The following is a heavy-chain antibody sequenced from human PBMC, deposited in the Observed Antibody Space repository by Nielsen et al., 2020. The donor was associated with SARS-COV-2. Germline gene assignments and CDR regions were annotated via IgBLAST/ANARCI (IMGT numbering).Heavy chain of an antibody. CDR3: ARVDYDILTGYLYFDY. V-gene: IGHV4-4*02. J-gene: IGHJ4*02. D-gene: IGHD3-9*01. CDR1: GGSISNSNW. Sequence: SETLSLTCAVSGGSISNSNWWSWVRQPPGKGLEWIGEIYHSGSTYYNPSLKSRVTISVDRSKNQFSLKLSSVTAADTAVYYCARVDYDILTGYLYFDYWGQGTLVTVSS. CDR2: IYHSGST.